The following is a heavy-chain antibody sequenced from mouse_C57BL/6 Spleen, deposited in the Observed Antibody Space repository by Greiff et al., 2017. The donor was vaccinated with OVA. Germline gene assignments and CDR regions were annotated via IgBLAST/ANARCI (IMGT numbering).Heavy chain of an antibody. D-gene: IGHD2-3*01. Sequence: DVQLQESGPGLVKPSQSLSLTCSVTGYSITSGYYWNWIRQFPGNKLEWMGYIIYDGSNNYNPSLKNRISITRDTSKNQFFLKLNSVTTEDTATYYCAREAYDGYYDYWGQGTSVTVSS. CDR2: IIYDGSN. CDR1: GYSITSGYY. CDR3: AREAYDGYYDY. V-gene: IGHV3-6*01. J-gene: IGHJ4*01.